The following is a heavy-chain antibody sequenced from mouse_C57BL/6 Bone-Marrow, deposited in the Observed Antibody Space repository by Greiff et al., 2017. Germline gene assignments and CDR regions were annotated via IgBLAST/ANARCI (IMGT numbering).Heavy chain of an antibody. D-gene: IGHD2-4*01. CDR1: GYTFTSYW. V-gene: IGHV1S81*02. CDR2: INPSNGRT. CDR3: AVSTMITTWFAN. Sequence: QVQLQQPGAELVKPGASVKLSCKASGYTFTSYWMHWVKQRPGQGLEWIGEINPSNGRTNYNEKFKSKATLTVDKSSSTAYMQLSSLTSEDSAVYYCAVSTMITTWFANWGQGTRVTVSA. J-gene: IGHJ3*01.